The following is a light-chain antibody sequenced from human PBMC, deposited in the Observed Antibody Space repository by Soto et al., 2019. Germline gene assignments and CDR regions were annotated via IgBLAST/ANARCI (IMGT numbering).Light chain of an antibody. CDR3: SSYTTSSTLV. CDR2: EVT. J-gene: IGLJ1*01. Sequence: QSALTQPASVSGSPGQSIAISCTGFSSDIGIYKYVSWYQQHPGKVPKLIIYEVTNRPSGVSNRFSGSKSGNTASLTISGLQAEDEADYYCSSYTTSSTLVFGPGTKLTVL. V-gene: IGLV2-14*01. CDR1: SSDIGIYKY.